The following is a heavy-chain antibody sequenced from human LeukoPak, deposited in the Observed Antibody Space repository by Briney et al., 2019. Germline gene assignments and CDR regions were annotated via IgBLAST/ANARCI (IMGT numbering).Heavy chain of an antibody. D-gene: IGHD2-2*02. J-gene: IGHJ4*02. CDR2: IYYSGST. CDR3: ARVGYCSSTSCYRAAAFDY. V-gene: IGHV4-61*08. CDR1: GGSIGSGGYY. Sequence: SQTLSLTCTVSGGSIGSGGYYWSWIRQHPGKGLEWIGYIYYSGSTNYNPSLKSRVTISVDTSKNQFSLKLSPVTAADTAVYYCARVGYCSSTSCYRAAAFDYWGQGTLVTVSS.